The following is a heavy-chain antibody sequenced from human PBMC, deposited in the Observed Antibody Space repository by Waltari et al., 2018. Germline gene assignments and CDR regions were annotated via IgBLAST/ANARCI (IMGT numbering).Heavy chain of an antibody. CDR1: GFTFSSYS. CDR2: INNSSSSI. V-gene: IGHV3-48*04. CDR3: AGSLGY. Sequence: EVQMVESGGGLVQPGGSLRLSCAASGFTFSSYSMNWARQAPGKGLGWVSYINNSSSSIYSADSVKGRFTISRDNAKNSVYLQMNSLRADDTAVYYCAGSLGYWRQGTLVTVSS. J-gene: IGHJ1*01. D-gene: IGHD3-16*02.